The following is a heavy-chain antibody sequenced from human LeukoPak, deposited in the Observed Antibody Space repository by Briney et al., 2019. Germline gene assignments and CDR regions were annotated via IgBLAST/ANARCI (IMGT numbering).Heavy chain of an antibody. CDR2: ISSSSSYI. J-gene: IGHJ4*02. D-gene: IGHD4-17*01. CDR1: GFTFSSHS. Sequence: GGSLRLSCAASGFTFSSHSMNWVRQAPGKGLEWDSSISSSSSYIYYAASVKGRFTISRDNAKNSLYLQMNSLRAEDTAVYYCARDHSSADYGDYALDCWGQGTLVTVSS. CDR3: ARDHSSADYGDYALDC. V-gene: IGHV3-21*01.